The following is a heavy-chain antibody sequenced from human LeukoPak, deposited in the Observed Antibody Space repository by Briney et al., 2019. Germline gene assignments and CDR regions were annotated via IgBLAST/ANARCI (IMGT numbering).Heavy chain of an antibody. D-gene: IGHD6-6*01. CDR2: INHSGST. V-gene: IGHV4-34*01. Sequence: SETLSLTCAVYGGSFSGYYWSWLRQPPGKGLEWIGEINHSGSTNYNPSLKSRVTISVDTSKNQFPLRLSSVTAADTAVYYCAGHVGGSSKLDSWGPGTLVFVSS. CDR3: AGHVGGSSKLDS. CDR1: GGSFSGYY. J-gene: IGHJ4*02.